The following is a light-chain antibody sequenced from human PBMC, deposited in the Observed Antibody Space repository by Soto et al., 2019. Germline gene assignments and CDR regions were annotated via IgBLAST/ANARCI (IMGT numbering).Light chain of an antibody. CDR1: QSVSSSY. J-gene: IGKJ1*01. CDR2: GAS. CDR3: QQYVTSSPRT. Sequence: EFVLTPFPGTLSSSPGERATLSCRAIQSVSSSYLAWYQQKPGQAPRLLIDGASSRATGIPDRFSGSGPVTDFTLTISRLEPEDFARYYCQQYVTSSPRTFGQGTKVDI. V-gene: IGKV3-20*01.